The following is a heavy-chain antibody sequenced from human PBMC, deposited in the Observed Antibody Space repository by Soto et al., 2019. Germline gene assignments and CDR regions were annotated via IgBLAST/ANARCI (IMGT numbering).Heavy chain of an antibody. J-gene: IGHJ4*02. CDR2: IGTAGDT. CDR1: GFTFSSYD. V-gene: IGHV3-13*01. CDR3: ARGLYSSGWQTGYYFDY. D-gene: IGHD6-19*01. Sequence: GGSLRLSCAASGFTFSSYDMHWVRQATGKGLEWVSAIGTAGDTYYPGSVKGRFTISRENAKNSLYLQMNSLRAGDTAVYYCARGLYSSGWQTGYYFDYWGQGTLVTVSS.